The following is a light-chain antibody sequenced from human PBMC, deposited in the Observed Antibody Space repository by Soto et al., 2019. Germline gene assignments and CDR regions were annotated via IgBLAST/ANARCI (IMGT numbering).Light chain of an antibody. V-gene: IGKV3-15*01. CDR3: QQYNNWPGT. Sequence: EIGVTQSPATLSVSPGERATLSCRASQSVSSNLAWYQQKPGQAPRLLIYGASTRATGIPARFSGSGSGTEFTLTISSLQSEDFAVYYCQQYNNWPGTFGQGTKVDI. CDR1: QSVSSN. CDR2: GAS. J-gene: IGKJ1*01.